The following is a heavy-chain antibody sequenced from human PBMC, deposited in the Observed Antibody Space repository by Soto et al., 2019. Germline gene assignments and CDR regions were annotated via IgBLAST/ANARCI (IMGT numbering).Heavy chain of an antibody. J-gene: IGHJ4*02. CDR2: SISVNDKT. CDR3: PRARRNCTGNNCYTDFGS. CDR1: GYILTEFG. D-gene: IGHD2-2*02. V-gene: IGHV1-3*01. Sequence: ASVKVSCQASGYILTEFGIHWVRQAPGQRLEWVGWSISVNDKTLYAPKFHSRLEITRDTSANAPYRDMSGHRSEDSAGSDCPRARRNCTGNNCYTDFGSWGQGCLGTVSS.